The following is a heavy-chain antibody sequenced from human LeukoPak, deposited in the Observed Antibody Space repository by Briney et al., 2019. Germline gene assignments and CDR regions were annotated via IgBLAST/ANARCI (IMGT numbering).Heavy chain of an antibody. CDR1: GFTFSRYY. Sequence: GGSLRLSCEVSGFTFSRYYMYWVRQVPGKGLVWVSRLNGYGDYTDYEDSVKGRFNISRDNATSTLFLQMNSLRAEDTAVYYCVRGSNDWSGMDVWGQGTTVTVSS. J-gene: IGHJ6*02. D-gene: IGHD6-19*01. CDR2: LNGYGDYT. V-gene: IGHV3-74*01. CDR3: VRGSNDWSGMDV.